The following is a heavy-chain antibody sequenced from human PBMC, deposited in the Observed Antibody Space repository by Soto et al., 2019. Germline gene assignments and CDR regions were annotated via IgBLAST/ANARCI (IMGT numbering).Heavy chain of an antibody. CDR1: GFMFRSYG. Sequence: GSLRLSCAASGFMFRSYGMHWVRQAPGKGLEYLAIIWYDGSKKYYADSVKGRFSISRDNSKNTVYLQMNSLRAEVTSVYYCARSTISWYVDLFYWGQGTLVTVSS. J-gene: IGHJ4*02. CDR2: IWYDGSKK. CDR3: ARSTISWYVDLFY. V-gene: IGHV3-33*01. D-gene: IGHD6-13*01.